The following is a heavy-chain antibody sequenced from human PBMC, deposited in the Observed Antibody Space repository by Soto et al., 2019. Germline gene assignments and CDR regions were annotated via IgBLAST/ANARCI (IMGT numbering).Heavy chain of an antibody. Sequence: QVQLVQSGAEVKKPGASVEVSCKASGFTFSSHGITWVRQAPGQGLEWMGWISADNGYTDYAQKFQGRVTMTADTSTSTAFMELRTLISDDTALYYCASGTTMFGVGYGMDVWGQGTSVTVSS. CDR2: ISADNGYT. D-gene: IGHD3-3*01. V-gene: IGHV1-18*01. CDR1: GFTFSSHG. CDR3: ASGTTMFGVGYGMDV. J-gene: IGHJ6*02.